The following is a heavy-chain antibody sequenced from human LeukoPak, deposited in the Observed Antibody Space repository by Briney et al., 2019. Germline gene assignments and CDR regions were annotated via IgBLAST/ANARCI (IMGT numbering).Heavy chain of an antibody. V-gene: IGHV1-18*01. CDR2: ISGNNDNP. CDR1: GYTFSNFG. Sequence: RASVKVSCKASGYTFSNFGINWVRQAPGQGLEWIGWISGNNDNPNYGQKFQGRFTVTTDSSTSTAYMELRNLRSDDTAVYYCARDGTSTDDYWGQGTLVTVSS. CDR3: ARDGTSTDDY. J-gene: IGHJ4*02. D-gene: IGHD2-2*01.